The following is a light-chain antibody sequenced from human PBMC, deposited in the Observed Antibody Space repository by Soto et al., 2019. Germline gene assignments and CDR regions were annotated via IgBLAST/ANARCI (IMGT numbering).Light chain of an antibody. CDR2: IAS. CDR3: QQYDSSPWT. V-gene: IGKV3-20*01. J-gene: IGKJ1*01. Sequence: EIVLTQSPDTLSLSPGERATLSCRASQSVSSNYLAWYQQKTGQTPRLLIYIASTRAPGIPDRFRGSGSGTHFTLTISRLEPEDFAVYYCQQYDSSPWTFGHGTKVEIK. CDR1: QSVSSNY.